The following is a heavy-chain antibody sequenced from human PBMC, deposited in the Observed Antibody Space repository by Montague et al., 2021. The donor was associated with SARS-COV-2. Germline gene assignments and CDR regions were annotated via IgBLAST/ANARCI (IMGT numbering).Heavy chain of an antibody. CDR3: ARGKRLPGNYYFDY. CDR1: GGSITIYNHY. V-gene: IGHV4-39*02. Sequence: SETLSLTCTVSGGSITIYNHYWTWIRQPPGKGLEWIGSIYYSGSTYYNPSLEGRVTMSADTSKYQFFLRVTSVTAADTAVYYCARGKRLPGNYYFDYRGQGFLVTVSS. D-gene: IGHD6-25*01. J-gene: IGHJ4*02. CDR2: IYYSGST.